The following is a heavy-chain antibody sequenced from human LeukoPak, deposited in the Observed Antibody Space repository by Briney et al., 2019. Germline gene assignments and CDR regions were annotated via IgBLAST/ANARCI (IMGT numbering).Heavy chain of an antibody. CDR2: ISGSGGST. J-gene: IGHJ4*02. D-gene: IGHD4-17*01. CDR3: AKDLTTVTTGDY. Sequence: GGSLRLSCAASGFTFISYAMSWVRQAPGKGLEWVSAISGSGGSTYYADSVKGRFTISRDNSENTLYLHMNSLRAEDTAVYYCAKDLTTVTTGDYWGQGTLVTVSS. V-gene: IGHV3-23*01. CDR1: GFTFISYA.